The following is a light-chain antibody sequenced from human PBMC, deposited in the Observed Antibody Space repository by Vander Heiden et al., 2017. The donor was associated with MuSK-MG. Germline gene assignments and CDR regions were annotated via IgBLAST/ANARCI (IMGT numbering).Light chain of an antibody. CDR3: QHYGNSPIYT. J-gene: IGKJ2*01. CDR1: QSVSSSY. CDR2: GAS. Sequence: EIVLTPSPGTLSLSPGEGATLSCRASQSVSSSYLAWYQQKPGQAPRLLIYGASSRAPGIPDRFSGSGSGTDFTLTISRLEPEDFAVYYCQHYGNSPIYTFGQGTKLEIK. V-gene: IGKV3-20*01.